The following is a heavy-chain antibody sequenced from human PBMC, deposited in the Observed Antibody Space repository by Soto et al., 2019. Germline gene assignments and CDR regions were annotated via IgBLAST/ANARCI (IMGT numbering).Heavy chain of an antibody. V-gene: IGHV1-69*13. D-gene: IGHD3-10*01. J-gene: IGHJ6*02. Sequence: ASVKVSCKASGGTFSRYAFSWVRQAPGQGLEWMGGIVPIYGTRGFAQKFQGRLTITADAPTRTAYMELSSLRSEDTAVYYCARDLDYYGSGSHYYYGMGVWGQGTTVTVSS. CDR1: GGTFSRYA. CDR2: IVPIYGTR. CDR3: ARDLDYYGSGSHYYYGMGV.